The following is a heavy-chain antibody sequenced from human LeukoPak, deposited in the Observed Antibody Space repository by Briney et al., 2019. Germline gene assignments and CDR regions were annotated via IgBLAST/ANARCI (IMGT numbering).Heavy chain of an antibody. V-gene: IGHV4-30-4*01. J-gene: IGHJ5*02. CDR3: ARPYYYDSRIDP. CDR2: MYYSGST. Sequence: SETLSLTCTVSGGSISRGDYYWSWIRQPPGKGLERIGYMYYSGSTYYNPSLKSRATISVDTSKNQFSLKLSSVTAADTAVYYCARPYYYDSRIDPWGQGTLVAVSS. CDR1: GGSISRGDYY. D-gene: IGHD3-22*01.